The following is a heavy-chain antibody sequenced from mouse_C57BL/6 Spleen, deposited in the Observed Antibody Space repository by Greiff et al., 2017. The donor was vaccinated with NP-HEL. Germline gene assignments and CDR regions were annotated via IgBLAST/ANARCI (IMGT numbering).Heavy chain of an antibody. CDR1: GYTFTDYY. J-gene: IGHJ2*01. CDR2: INPNNGGT. V-gene: IGHV1-26*01. Sequence: EVQLQQSGPELVKPGASVKISCKASGYTFTDYYMNWVKQSHGKSLEWIGDINPNNGGTSYNQKFKGKATLTVDKSSSTAYMELRSLTSEDSAVYYCAIDYDGTPFDYWGQGTTLTVSS. CDR3: AIDYDGTPFDY. D-gene: IGHD2-4*01.